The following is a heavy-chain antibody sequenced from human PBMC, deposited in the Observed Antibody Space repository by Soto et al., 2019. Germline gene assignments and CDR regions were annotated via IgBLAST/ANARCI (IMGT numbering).Heavy chain of an antibody. CDR1: GGSFSGYY. V-gene: IGHV4-34*01. D-gene: IGHD2-2*01. J-gene: IGHJ6*03. Sequence: SETLSLTCAVYGGSFSGYYWSWIRQPPGKGLEWIGEINHSGSTNYNPSLKSRVTISVDTSKNQFSLKLSSVTAADTAVYYCARRSRYCSSTSCHALTDYYYMDVWGKGTTGTVSS. CDR3: ARRSRYCSSTSCHALTDYYYMDV. CDR2: INHSGST.